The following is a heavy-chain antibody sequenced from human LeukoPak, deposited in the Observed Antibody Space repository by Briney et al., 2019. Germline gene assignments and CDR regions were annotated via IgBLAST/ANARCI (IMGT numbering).Heavy chain of an antibody. CDR2: ISYDGSDK. Sequence: GGSLRLSCAASGFIFSSYAMHWVRQAPGKGLEWVAVISYDGSDKYCAESVKGRFTISRDNAKNSLYLQMNSLRAEDTAVYYCARNKQQLVYYYYYYMDVWGKGTTVTVSS. J-gene: IGHJ6*03. CDR3: ARNKQQLVYYYYYYMDV. D-gene: IGHD6-13*01. CDR1: GFIFSSYA. V-gene: IGHV3-30*04.